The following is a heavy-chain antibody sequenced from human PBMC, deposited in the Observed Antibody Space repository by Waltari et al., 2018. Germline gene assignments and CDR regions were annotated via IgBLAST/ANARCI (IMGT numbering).Heavy chain of an antibody. D-gene: IGHD6-6*01. CDR1: GFTFSSYA. CDR2: ISYDGSKK. CDR3: ARDRGGSSSSSFYYYGMDV. V-gene: IGHV3-30*01. Sequence: QVQLVESGGGVVQPGRSLRLSCAASGFTFSSYAMHWVRQAPGKGLEWVAVISYDGSKKYYADSVKGRFTISRDNSKNTLYLQMNSLRAEDTAVYYCARDRGGSSSSSFYYYGMDVWGQGTTVTVSS. J-gene: IGHJ6*02.